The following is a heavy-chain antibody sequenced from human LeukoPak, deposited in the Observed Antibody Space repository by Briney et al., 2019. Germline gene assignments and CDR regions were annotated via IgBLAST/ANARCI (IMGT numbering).Heavy chain of an antibody. CDR1: GGSISSYY. J-gene: IGHJ4*02. CDR2: IYYSGST. CDR3: VLSGYYHFDY. Sequence: PSETLSLTCTVSGGSISSYYWSWIRQPPGKGLEWIEYIYYSGSTNYNPSLKSRVTISVDTSKNQFSLKLSSVTAADTAVYYCVLSGYYHFDYWGQGTLVTVSS. D-gene: IGHD3-22*01. V-gene: IGHV4-59*01.